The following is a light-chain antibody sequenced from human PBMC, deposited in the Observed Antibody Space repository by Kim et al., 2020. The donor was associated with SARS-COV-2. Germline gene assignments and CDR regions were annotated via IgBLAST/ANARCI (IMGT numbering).Light chain of an antibody. J-gene: IGKJ4*01. CDR2: AAS. Sequence: PGERATLTCRASQSVTRDNLDWYQQKPGQAPRLLIYAASSRVTGIPDRCSGSGCGTDLTLTITRLEPEDFAVYYCQRYGNTPSLTFGGGTKVDIK. V-gene: IGKV3-20*01. CDR1: QSVTRDN. CDR3: QRYGNTPSLT.